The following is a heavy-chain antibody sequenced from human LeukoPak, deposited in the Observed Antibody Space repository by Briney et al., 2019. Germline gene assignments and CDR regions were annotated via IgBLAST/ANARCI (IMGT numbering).Heavy chain of an antibody. D-gene: IGHD2-15*01. V-gene: IGHV3-21*01. CDR3: ARDIVVVVAATLTYYYGMDV. J-gene: IGHJ6*02. CDR1: GFTFSSYS. Sequence: GGSLRLSCAASGFTFSSYSMNWVRQAPGKGLEWVSSISSSSSYIYYADSVKGQFTISRDNAKNSLYLQMNSLRAEDTAVYYCARDIVVVVAATLTYYYGMDVWGQGTTVTVSS. CDR2: ISSSSSYI.